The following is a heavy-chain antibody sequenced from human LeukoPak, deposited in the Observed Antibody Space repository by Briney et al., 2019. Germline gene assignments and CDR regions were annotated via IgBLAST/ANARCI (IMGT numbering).Heavy chain of an antibody. CDR3: ARVGDGDYGYFFDY. V-gene: IGHV4-59*01. J-gene: IGHJ4*02. D-gene: IGHD4-17*01. CDR1: GGSISGYY. Sequence: PSETLSLTCTVSGGSISGYYWTWIRQPPGKGLEWIGYVYYSGSSNCNPSLKRRVTVLLDTSKNQFSLKLSSVTAADTAVYYCARVGDGDYGYFFDYWGQGILVTVSS. CDR2: VYYSGSS.